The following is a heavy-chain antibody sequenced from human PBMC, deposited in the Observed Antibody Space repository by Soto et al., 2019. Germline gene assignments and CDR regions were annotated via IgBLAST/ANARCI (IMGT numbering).Heavy chain of an antibody. D-gene: IGHD4-17*01. CDR1: GFTFSSYG. V-gene: IGHV3-33*01. J-gene: IGHJ4*02. CDR2: IWYDGSNK. CDR3: ARERGTVKGDY. Sequence: QVQLVESGGGVVQPGRSLRLSCAASGFTFSSYGMHWVRQAPGKGLEWVAVIWYDGSNKYYADSVKGRFTISRDNSKNTLYLQMNSLRAEDTAVYYCARERGTVKGDYWGQGTLVTVSS.